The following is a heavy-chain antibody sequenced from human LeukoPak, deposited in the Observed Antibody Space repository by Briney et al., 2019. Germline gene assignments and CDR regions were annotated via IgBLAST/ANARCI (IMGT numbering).Heavy chain of an antibody. CDR1: GFTFSSYW. D-gene: IGHD3-22*01. CDR3: ARGHYYDSSGYSGY. J-gene: IGHJ4*02. CDR2: IKEDGSEK. Sequence: GGSLRLSCAASGFTFSSYWMNWVRQAPGKGLEWVANIKEDGSEKNYVDSVKGRFTISRDNAKNSLYLQMNSLRAEDTAVYYCARGHYYDSSGYSGYWGQGTLVTVPS. V-gene: IGHV3-7*01.